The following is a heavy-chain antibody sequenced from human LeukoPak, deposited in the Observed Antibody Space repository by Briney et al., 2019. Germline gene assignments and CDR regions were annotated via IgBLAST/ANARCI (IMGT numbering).Heavy chain of an antibody. CDR1: GYTFTGYY. V-gene: IGHV1-2*06. D-gene: IGHD6-19*01. Sequence: ASVKVSCKASGYTFTGYYMHWVRQAPGQGLEWMGRINPNSGGTDYAQQIQGRVTMTRDTSNSTAYMELSRLRSDDTAVYYCARGSSGWYYFDYWGQGTLVTVS. J-gene: IGHJ4*02. CDR3: ARGSSGWYYFDY. CDR2: INPNSGGT.